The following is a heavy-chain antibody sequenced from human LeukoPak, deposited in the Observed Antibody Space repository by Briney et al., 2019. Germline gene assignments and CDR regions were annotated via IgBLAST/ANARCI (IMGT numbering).Heavy chain of an antibody. Sequence: SETLSLTCTVSGGSITSFHWSWIRQPAGKGLQFIGRIFGTGGTNYNPSLKSRLTVSLDRSMNQLSLKLTSMTAADTAVYFCARSRPEGGAIDYWGQGALVTVSS. D-gene: IGHD2-15*01. CDR3: ARSRPEGGAIDY. CDR2: IFGTGGT. CDR1: GGSITSFH. V-gene: IGHV4-4*07. J-gene: IGHJ4*02.